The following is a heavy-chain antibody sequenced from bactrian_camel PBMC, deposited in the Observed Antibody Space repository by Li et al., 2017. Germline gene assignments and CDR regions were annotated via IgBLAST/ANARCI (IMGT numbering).Heavy chain of an antibody. CDR3: AARGPYCYTKLSVADFTY. D-gene: IGHD2*01. CDR1: EFDFRSKC. V-gene: IGHV3S54*01. Sequence: HVQLVESGGGSVQAGGSLRLSCEFSEFDFRSKCVGWFRKQREGVAVITTGSGTAFYGDSVKGRSTISQDNAKNTVYLQMNSLKPEDTAMYYCAARGPYCYTKLSVADFTYWGQGTQVTVS. J-gene: IGHJ6*01. CDR2: ITTGSGTA.